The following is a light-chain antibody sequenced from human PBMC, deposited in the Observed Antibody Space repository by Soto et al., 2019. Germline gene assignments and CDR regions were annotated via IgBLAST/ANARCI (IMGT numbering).Light chain of an antibody. Sequence: QSALTQPASVSGSPGQSITISCTGTSSAVGSYNLVSWYQQHPGKAPKVIMYEGSKRPSGVSNRFSGSESGNTASLTISGLQAEDEADYYCCSYARSSTYVFGTGTKLTVL. CDR1: SSAVGSYNL. CDR3: CSYARSSTYV. J-gene: IGLJ1*01. CDR2: EGS. V-gene: IGLV2-23*01.